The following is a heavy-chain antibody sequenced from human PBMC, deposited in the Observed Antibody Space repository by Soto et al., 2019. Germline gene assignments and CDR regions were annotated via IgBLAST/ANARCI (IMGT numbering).Heavy chain of an antibody. CDR3: ARDTDGVCYFSY. J-gene: IGHJ4*02. Sequence: PSETLSLTCAVYGGSFSGYYWSWIRQPPGKGLEWIGEINHSGSTNYNPSLKSRVTISVDTSKNQFSLKLSSVTAADTAVYYCARDTDGVCYFSYWGQGTLVTVSS. CDR2: INHSGST. D-gene: IGHD2-8*01. V-gene: IGHV4-34*01. CDR1: GGSFSGYY.